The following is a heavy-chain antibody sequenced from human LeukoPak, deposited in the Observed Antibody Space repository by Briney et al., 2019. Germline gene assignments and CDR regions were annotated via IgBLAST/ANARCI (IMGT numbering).Heavy chain of an antibody. CDR2: IRFDGSNK. CDR1: GFTFSAYG. D-gene: IGHD5-24*01. J-gene: IGHJ6*03. V-gene: IGHV3-30*02. CDR3: AKVAAEGPRMAYYYYMDV. Sequence: GGSLRLSCAASGFTFSAYGMHWVRQAPGKGLEWVSFIRFDGSNKYYADSVKGRFTISRDNSKNTLYLQMNSLRAEDTAVYYCAKVAAEGPRMAYYYYMDVWGKGTTVTISS.